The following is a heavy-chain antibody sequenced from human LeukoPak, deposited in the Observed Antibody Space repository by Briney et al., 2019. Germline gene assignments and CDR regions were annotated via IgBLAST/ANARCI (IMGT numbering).Heavy chain of an antibody. CDR2: IKEDGSEK. CDR1: GFTFSNSW. J-gene: IGHJ6*04. CDR3: ARDRISS. Sequence: GGSLRLSCAVSGFTFSNSWMTWVRQAPGKGLEWVATIKEDGSEKYYVDSAKGRFTISRDNAKNSLYLQMNSLRAEDTAVYFCARDRISSWGKGTTVTVSS. D-gene: IGHD3-10*01. V-gene: IGHV3-7*01.